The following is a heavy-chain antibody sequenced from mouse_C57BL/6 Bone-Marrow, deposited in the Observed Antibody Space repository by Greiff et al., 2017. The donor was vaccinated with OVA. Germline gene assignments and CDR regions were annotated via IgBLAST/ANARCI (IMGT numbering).Heavy chain of an antibody. CDR2: IWGVGST. D-gene: IGHD1-1*01. CDR1: GFSLTSYG. Sequence: VKLMESGPGLVAPSQSLSITCTVSGFSLTSYGVDWVRQSPGKGLEWLGVIWGVGSTNYNSALKSRLSLSKDNSKSQVFLKMNSLQTDDTAMYYCASDYYGSSYAHYYAMDYWGQGTSVTVSS. CDR3: ASDYYGSSYAHYYAMDY. J-gene: IGHJ4*01. V-gene: IGHV2-6*01.